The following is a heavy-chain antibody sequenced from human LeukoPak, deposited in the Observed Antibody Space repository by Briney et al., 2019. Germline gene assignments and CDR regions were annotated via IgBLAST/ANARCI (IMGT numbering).Heavy chain of an antibody. V-gene: IGHV3-23*01. D-gene: IGHD2-15*01. CDR1: GFTFSSYG. CDR3: AKVGCSGGSCYANYFDY. Sequence: GGSLRLSCAASGFTFSSYGMSWVRQAPGKGLEWVSAISGSGGSTYYADSVKGRFTISRDNSKNTLYLQMNSLRAEDTAVYYCAKVGCSGGSCYANYFDYWGQGTLVTVSS. J-gene: IGHJ4*02. CDR2: ISGSGGST.